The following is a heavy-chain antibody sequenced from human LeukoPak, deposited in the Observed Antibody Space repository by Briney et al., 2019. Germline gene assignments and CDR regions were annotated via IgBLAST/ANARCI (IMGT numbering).Heavy chain of an antibody. CDR3: ARGLTDLADFDY. CDR1: GFTFSSYA. CDR2: ISYDGSNK. Sequence: SGGSLRLSCAASGFTFSSYAMHWVRQAPGKGLEWVAVISYDGSNKYYADSVKGRFTISRDNSKNTLYLQMSSLRAEDTAVYYCARGLTDLADFDYWGQGTLVTVSS. D-gene: IGHD3-16*01. J-gene: IGHJ4*02. V-gene: IGHV3-30*04.